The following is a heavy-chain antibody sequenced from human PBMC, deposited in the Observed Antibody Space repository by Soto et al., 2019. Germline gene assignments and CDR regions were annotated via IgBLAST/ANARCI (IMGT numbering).Heavy chain of an antibody. Sequence: GESLTTSCQGSGYSFTRYWIVCVLQMPGKGLEWMGIIYPGDSDTRYSPSFQGQVTISADKSISTAYLQWSSLKASDTAMYYCARQLDDYFWPFDYWGQGTMVTVSS. D-gene: IGHD4-17*01. CDR2: IYPGDSDT. CDR3: ARQLDDYFWPFDY. J-gene: IGHJ4*02. CDR1: GYSFTRYW. V-gene: IGHV5-51*01.